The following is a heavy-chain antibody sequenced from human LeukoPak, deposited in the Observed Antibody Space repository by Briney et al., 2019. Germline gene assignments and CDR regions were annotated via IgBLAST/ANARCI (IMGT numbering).Heavy chain of an antibody. J-gene: IGHJ4*02. Sequence: GGSLRLSCAASGYTFTTYWIHWVRQAPGKGLVWVSLINSDSSNTGYADSVKGRFTISRDNAKNMVYLQMNSLRAEDTVVYYCIRDSSSSFDYWGQGTLSPSPQ. D-gene: IGHD6-13*01. CDR1: GYTFTTYW. CDR3: IRDSSSSFDY. CDR2: INSDSSNT. V-gene: IGHV3-74*01.